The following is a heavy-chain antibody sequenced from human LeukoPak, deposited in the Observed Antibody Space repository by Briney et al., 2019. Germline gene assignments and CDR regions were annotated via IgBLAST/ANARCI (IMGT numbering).Heavy chain of an antibody. CDR2: VNPNSGNT. J-gene: IGHJ4*02. CDR1: GYTFISTD. CDR3: AKVPSGYCASTNCLWLYFDY. D-gene: IGHD2-2*01. V-gene: IGHV1-8*01. Sequence: ASVKVSCTASGYTFISTDIHWVRQATGQGLEWMGWVNPNSGNTGYAQTFQGRVTMTRDTSISTAYLELSSLRSDDTAVYYCAKVPSGYCASTNCLWLYFDYWGQGTLVTVSS.